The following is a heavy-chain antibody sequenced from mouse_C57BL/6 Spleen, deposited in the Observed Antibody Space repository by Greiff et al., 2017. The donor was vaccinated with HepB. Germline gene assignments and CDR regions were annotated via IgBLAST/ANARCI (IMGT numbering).Heavy chain of an antibody. Sequence: EVQLHQSGPGLVKPSQSLSLTCTVTGYSITSGYGWNWIRQFPGNKLEWMGYISYSGSTNYNPSIKSRISITRDTSKNQFFLQLNSVTTEDTATYYCARTARRKYWGQGTTLTGSS. CDR3: ARTARRKY. J-gene: IGHJ2*01. CDR2: ISYSGST. D-gene: IGHD1-2*01. V-gene: IGHV3-2*02. CDR1: GYSITSGYG.